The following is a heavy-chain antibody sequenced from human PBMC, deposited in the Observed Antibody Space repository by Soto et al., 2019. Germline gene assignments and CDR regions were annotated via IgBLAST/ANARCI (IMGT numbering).Heavy chain of an antibody. Sequence: SGPTLVNPTQTLTLTCTYSGFSLTTSGAGVGWTRQPPGKALEWLALISWKDDKRYNPGLESRLTITKDTSKNQVVLTMTNMDPVDTATYYCAHRPSGWYLFDYWGQGTLVTVSS. CDR2: ISWKDDK. D-gene: IGHD6-19*01. V-gene: IGHV2-5*01. J-gene: IGHJ4*02. CDR3: AHRPSGWYLFDY. CDR1: GFSLTTSGAG.